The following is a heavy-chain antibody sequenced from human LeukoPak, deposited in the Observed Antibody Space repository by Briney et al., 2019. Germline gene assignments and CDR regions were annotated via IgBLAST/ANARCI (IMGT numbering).Heavy chain of an antibody. CDR1: GFTFSSYA. J-gene: IGHJ4*02. CDR3: TTGYSSGWYGLDY. Sequence: PGGSLRLSCAASGFTFSSYAMHWVRQAPGKGLEWVAVISYEGSNKYYADSVKGRFTISRDNSKNTLYLQMNSLKTEDTAVYYCTTGYSSGWYGLDYWGQGTLVTVSS. CDR2: ISYEGSNK. V-gene: IGHV3-30-3*01. D-gene: IGHD6-19*01.